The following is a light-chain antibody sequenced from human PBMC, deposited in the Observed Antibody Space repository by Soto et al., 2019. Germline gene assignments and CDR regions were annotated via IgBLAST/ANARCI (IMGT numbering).Light chain of an antibody. CDR1: SSDVGSYNL. V-gene: IGLV2-23*02. CDR3: CAYAGSRSYV. Sequence: QSALTQPASVSGSPGQSITISCTGTSSDVGSYNLVSWYQQHPGTAPKLMIYEVSKRPSGGSKRFSGSKSGDTASLTISVLQAEDESEYYCCAYAGSRSYVFGTGPKVAGL. J-gene: IGLJ1*01. CDR2: EVS.